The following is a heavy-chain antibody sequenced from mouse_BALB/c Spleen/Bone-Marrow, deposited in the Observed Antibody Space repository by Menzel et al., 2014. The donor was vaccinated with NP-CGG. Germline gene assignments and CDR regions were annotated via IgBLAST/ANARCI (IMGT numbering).Heavy chain of an antibody. J-gene: IGHJ4*01. CDR2: ISTGSSTI. CDR1: GFTFSSFG. D-gene: IGHD2-3*01. Sequence: EVKLQESGGGLVQPGGSRKLSCAASGFTFSSFGMHWVRQAPEKGLEWVAYISTGSSTIYYADTVKGRFTISRDNPKNTLFLQMTSLRSEDTAMYHCARSDGAMDYWGQGTSVTVSS. CDR3: ARSDGAMDY. V-gene: IGHV5-17*02.